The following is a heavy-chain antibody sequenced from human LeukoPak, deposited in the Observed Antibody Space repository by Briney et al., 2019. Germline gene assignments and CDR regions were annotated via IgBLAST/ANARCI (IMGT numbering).Heavy chain of an antibody. Sequence: ASVKVSCKVSGYTLTELSMHWVRQAPGKGLEWMGGFDPEDGETIYAQKFQGRVTMTEDTSTDTAYMELSSLRSEDTAVYYCARDAFYCSSTSCQFDAFDIWGQGTMVTVSS. J-gene: IGHJ3*02. CDR1: GYTLTELS. CDR3: ARDAFYCSSTSCQFDAFDI. V-gene: IGHV1-24*01. D-gene: IGHD2-2*01. CDR2: FDPEDGET.